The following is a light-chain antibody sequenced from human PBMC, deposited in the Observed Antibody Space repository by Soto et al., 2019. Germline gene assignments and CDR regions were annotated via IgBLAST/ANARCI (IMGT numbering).Light chain of an antibody. V-gene: IGLV2-23*01. CDR2: EGS. CDR1: SSDVGSYNL. CDR3: CSYAGSVV. Sequence: QSALTQPASVSGSPGQSITISCTGTSSDVGSYNLVSWYQQHPGKAPKLMIYEGSKRPSGVSNRFSGSKSGNTASLTISGLQAEDEADYYCCSYAGSVVFGGVTQLTVL. J-gene: IGLJ2*01.